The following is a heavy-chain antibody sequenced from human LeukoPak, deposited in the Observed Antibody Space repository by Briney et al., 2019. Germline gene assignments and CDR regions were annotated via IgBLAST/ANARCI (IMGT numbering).Heavy chain of an antibody. CDR1: GGSVSSDNVD. CDR2: TYYRSEWLP. V-gene: IGHV6-1*01. CDR3: ARWIHATGGLDS. J-gene: IGHJ4*02. Sequence: SQALSVTFEISGGSVSSDNVDGNWMRRSPSRGLEGLGRTYYRSEWLPQSGVSAKGRVTINPDTSKTRISLQLNSVTPDDTAIYCCARWIHATGGLDSWGQGTLVTVSS. D-gene: IGHD3-16*01.